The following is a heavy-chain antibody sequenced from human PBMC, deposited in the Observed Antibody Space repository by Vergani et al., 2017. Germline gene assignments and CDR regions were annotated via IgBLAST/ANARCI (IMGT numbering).Heavy chain of an antibody. Sequence: QVQLVQSGAEVKKPGASVKVSCKASGYTFTSYGISWVRQAPGQGLEWMGWISAYNGNTNYAQKLQGSVTMTTDTSTSTAYMELRSLRSDDTAVYYCARDSYSSSSSYYYGMDVWGQGTTVTVSS. D-gene: IGHD6-6*01. V-gene: IGHV1-18*04. J-gene: IGHJ6*02. CDR2: ISAYNGNT. CDR1: GYTFTSYG. CDR3: ARDSYSSSSSYYYGMDV.